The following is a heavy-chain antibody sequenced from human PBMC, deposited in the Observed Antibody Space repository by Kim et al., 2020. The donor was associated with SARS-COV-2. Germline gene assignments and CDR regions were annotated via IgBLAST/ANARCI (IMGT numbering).Heavy chain of an antibody. J-gene: IGHJ4*02. CDR3: ARADSSGWYEPFDY. Sequence: EPGKGRFTDDRDNSKDTLYLQMNSLRAEDTAVYYCARADSSGWYEPFDYWGQGTLVTVSS. D-gene: IGHD6-19*01. V-gene: IGHV3-30*01.